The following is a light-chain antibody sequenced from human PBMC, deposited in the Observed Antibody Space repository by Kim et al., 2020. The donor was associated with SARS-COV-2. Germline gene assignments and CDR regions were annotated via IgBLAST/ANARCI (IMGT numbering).Light chain of an antibody. J-gene: IGKJ2*01. V-gene: IGKV1-39*01. CDR1: QSISSY. Sequence: SASLGDRVTITCRASQSISSYLNWYQQKPGKVPRLVIYTASSLQRGVPSRFSGSGSGTDFTLTISSLQPEDPATYYCQQSYSTLYTFGQGTKLEIK. CDR3: QQSYSTLYT. CDR2: TAS.